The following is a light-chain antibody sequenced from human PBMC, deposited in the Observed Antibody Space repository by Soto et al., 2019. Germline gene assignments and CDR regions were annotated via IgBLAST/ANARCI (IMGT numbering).Light chain of an antibody. J-gene: IGLJ2*01. CDR1: SSDVGGYDY. V-gene: IGLV2-14*01. CDR3: SSFTSSCTLL. Sequence: QSVLTQAASVSGSPGQSITISCTGTSSDVGGYDYVSWYQQHPGKAPKLMIYEVSNRPSGVSYRFSGSKSGNTASLTISGLQAEDEADYYCSSFTSSCTLLFGGGTKLTVL. CDR2: EVS.